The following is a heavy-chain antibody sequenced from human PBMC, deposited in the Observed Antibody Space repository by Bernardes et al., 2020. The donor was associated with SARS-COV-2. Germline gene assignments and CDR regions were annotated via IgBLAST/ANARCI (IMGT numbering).Heavy chain of an antibody. V-gene: IGHV3-64D*06. CDR1: GFTFSKYV. D-gene: IGHD6-19*01. CDR3: VKGSVAVAGVDY. Sequence: GGSLRLLCSVSGFTFSKYVMHWVRQAPGKGLEYVSAISINGDHTFYVDSVKGRFIISRDDSKNMLYLQMSSPRAEDTAIYFCVKGSVAVAGVDYWGQGTLVTVSS. J-gene: IGHJ4*02. CDR2: ISINGDHT.